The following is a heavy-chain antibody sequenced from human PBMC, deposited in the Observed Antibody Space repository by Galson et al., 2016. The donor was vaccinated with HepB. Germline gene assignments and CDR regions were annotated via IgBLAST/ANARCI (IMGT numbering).Heavy chain of an antibody. CDR1: GFTFSLYG. CDR3: AREGPRGRTTGDY. D-gene: IGHD4-11*01. Sequence: SLRLSCAASGFTFSLYGMHWVRQAPGKGLEWMAVIWHDGSEQHYADSVKGRFTISRENSKNTVYLQINSLRAEDTAVYYCAREGPRGRTTGDYWGQGTLVIVTS. CDR2: IWHDGSEQ. J-gene: IGHJ4*02. V-gene: IGHV3-33*01.